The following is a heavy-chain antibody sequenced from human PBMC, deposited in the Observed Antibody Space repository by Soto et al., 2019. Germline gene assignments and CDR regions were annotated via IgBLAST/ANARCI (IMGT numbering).Heavy chain of an antibody. D-gene: IGHD3-10*01. CDR3: ARWNPHSGDYY. CDR1: GGSISIYY. CDR2: SYTSGST. Sequence: SETLSLTCTVSGGSISIYYWCWIRHPAGKGLEWIGRSYTSGSTNYNPSLRSRVTMSVDTSKNQFSLKLSSVTAADTTVYYCARWNPHSGDYYWGQGTLVTASS. J-gene: IGHJ4*02. V-gene: IGHV4-4*07.